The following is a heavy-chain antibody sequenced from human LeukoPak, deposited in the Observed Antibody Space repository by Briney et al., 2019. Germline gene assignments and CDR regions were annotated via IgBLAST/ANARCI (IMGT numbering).Heavy chain of an antibody. CDR2: IYSSETT. J-gene: IGHJ6*03. Sequence: SEALSLTCSVSGASISSDYWSWIRQPPGKGLEWIGNIYSSETTKYNPSLRSRATISGDTSKNQFSLKLSSVTAADTAVYYCARHFPYCGGDCPYYYMDVWGKGTTVTVSS. D-gene: IGHD2-21*02. CDR3: ARHFPYCGGDCPYYYMDV. CDR1: GASISSDY. V-gene: IGHV4-4*09.